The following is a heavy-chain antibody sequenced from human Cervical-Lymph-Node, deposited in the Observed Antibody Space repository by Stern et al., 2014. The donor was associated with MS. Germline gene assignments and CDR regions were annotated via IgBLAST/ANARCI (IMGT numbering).Heavy chain of an antibody. CDR1: GFTFSSYA. D-gene: IGHD6-19*01. CDR2: NSGSDGST. V-gene: IGHV3-23*01. CDR3: AKVYGSGPFDY. Sequence: EVHLLESGGTLVQPGGSLRLSCAASGFTFSSYAMSWVRQAPGKGLEWVSVNSGSDGSTFYADSVNGRFTNARDNSKNTQFLQMNSLRAEDTAGYYCAKVYGSGPFDYWGQGTLVTVSS. J-gene: IGHJ4*02.